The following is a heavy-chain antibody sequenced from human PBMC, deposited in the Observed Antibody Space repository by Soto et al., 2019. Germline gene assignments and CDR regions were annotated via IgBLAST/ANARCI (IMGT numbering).Heavy chain of an antibody. CDR3: ARESPYGDYVDAFDI. J-gene: IGHJ3*02. Sequence: SVKVSCKASGGTFSSYTISWVRQAPGQGLEWMGRIIPILGIANYAQKFQGRVTITADKSTSTAYMELRSLRSDDTAVYYCARESPYGDYVDAFDIWGQGTMVTVSS. CDR2: IIPILGIA. CDR1: GGTFSSYT. D-gene: IGHD4-17*01. V-gene: IGHV1-69*04.